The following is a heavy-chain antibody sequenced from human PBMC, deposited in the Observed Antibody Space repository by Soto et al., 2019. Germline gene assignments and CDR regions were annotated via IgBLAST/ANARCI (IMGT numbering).Heavy chain of an antibody. V-gene: IGHV4-39*01. CDR3: ASEVGGYYYYYYGMDV. D-gene: IGHD3-3*01. CDR1: GGSISSSSYY. CDR2: IYYSGST. J-gene: IGHJ6*02. Sequence: SETLSLTCTVSGGSISSSSYYWGWIRQPPGKGLEWIGSIYYSGSTYYNPSLKSRVTISVDTSKNQFSLKLSSVTAADTAVYYCASEVGGYYYYYYGMDVWGQGTTVTV.